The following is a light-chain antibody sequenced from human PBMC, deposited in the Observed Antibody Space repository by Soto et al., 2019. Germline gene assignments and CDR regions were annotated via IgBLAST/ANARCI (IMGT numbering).Light chain of an antibody. CDR3: QQYSNWLRT. CDR2: GAS. CDR1: QSISSK. Sequence: EIVMTQSPATLSVSPGEGATLSCRASQSISSKLVWYQVKPGQAPRLLIYGASTRATGTPARFSGSGSGTEFTLTISSLQSEDSAVYYCQQYSNWLRTFGQGTKVETK. V-gene: IGKV3-15*01. J-gene: IGKJ1*01.